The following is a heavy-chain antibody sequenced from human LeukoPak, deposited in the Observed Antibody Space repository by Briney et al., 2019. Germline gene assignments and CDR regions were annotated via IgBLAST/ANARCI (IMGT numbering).Heavy chain of an antibody. Sequence: GGSLRLSCAASGFTFSSYGMHWVRQAPGKGLEWVAFIRYDGSNKYYADSVKGRFTISRDNSKNTLYLQINSLRAEDTAVYYCAKGGDYYDSSGYCYPWLYYFDYWGQGTLVTVSS. CDR2: IRYDGSNK. D-gene: IGHD3-22*01. V-gene: IGHV3-30*02. CDR1: GFTFSSYG. J-gene: IGHJ4*02. CDR3: AKGGDYYDSSGYCYPWLYYFDY.